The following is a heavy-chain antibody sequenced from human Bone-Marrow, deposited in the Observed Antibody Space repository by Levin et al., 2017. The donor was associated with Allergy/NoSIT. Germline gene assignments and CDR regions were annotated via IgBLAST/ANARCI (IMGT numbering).Heavy chain of an antibody. J-gene: IGHJ4*02. D-gene: IGHD2-15*01. Sequence: SETLSLTCAVSNYSISSGFHWGWIRQPPGKGLEWIGSIDQSGNTYYSPSLKSRVTISVDTSKNQFSLRLTSVSAADTAVYYCARTLGYCSGDSCYYYFDYWGQRALVTVSS. CDR2: IDQSGNT. CDR1: NYSISSGFH. CDR3: ARTLGYCSGDSCYYYFDY. V-gene: IGHV4-38-2*01.